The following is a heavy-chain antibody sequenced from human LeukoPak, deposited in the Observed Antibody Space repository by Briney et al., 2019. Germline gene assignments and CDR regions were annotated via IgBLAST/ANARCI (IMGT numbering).Heavy chain of an antibody. CDR2: IRYDGSNK. CDR1: GFTFSSYG. Sequence: GGSLRLSCAVSGFTFSSYGMHWVRQAPGKGLEWVAFIRYDGSNKYYADSVKGRFTISRDNSKNTLYLQMNSLRAEDTAVYYCAKGPYSSSSLVYFDYWGQGTLVTVSS. CDR3: AKGPYSSSSLVYFDY. D-gene: IGHD6-6*01. J-gene: IGHJ4*02. V-gene: IGHV3-30*02.